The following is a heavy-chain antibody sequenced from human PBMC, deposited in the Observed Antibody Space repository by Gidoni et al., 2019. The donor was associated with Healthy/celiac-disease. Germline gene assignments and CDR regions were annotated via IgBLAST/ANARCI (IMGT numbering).Heavy chain of an antibody. J-gene: IGHJ4*02. CDR2: ISGSGGST. V-gene: IGHV3-23*01. Sequence: EVQLLESGGGLVQPGGSLRLSCAASGFTFSSYAMSWVRKAPGKGMELVSAISGSGGSTYYADSVKGRFTISRDNSKNTLYLQMNSLRAEDTAVYYCAKALFPGVVVVAACYDYWGQGTLVTVSS. D-gene: IGHD2-15*01. CDR1: GFTFSSYA. CDR3: AKALFPGVVVVAACYDY.